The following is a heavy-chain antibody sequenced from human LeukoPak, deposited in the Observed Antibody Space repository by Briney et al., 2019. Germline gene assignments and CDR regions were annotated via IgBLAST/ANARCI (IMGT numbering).Heavy chain of an antibody. D-gene: IGHD6-19*01. CDR2: IYHSGST. CDR3: ARGIEDVAVALVT. J-gene: IGHJ5*02. CDR1: GGSISSYF. Sequence: SETLSLTCTVSGGSISSYFWSWIRQPPGKGLEWIGEIYHSGSTNYNPSLKSQVTISVDKSKNQFSLKLSSVTAADTAVYFCARGIEDVAVALVTWGQGTLVTVSS. V-gene: IGHV4-59*12.